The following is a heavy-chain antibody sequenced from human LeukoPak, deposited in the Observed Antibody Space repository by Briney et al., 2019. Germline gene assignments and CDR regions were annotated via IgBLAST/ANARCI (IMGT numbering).Heavy chain of an antibody. CDR2: IYTSGST. Sequence: PSETLSLTCTVSGGSISSYYWSWIPQPAGKGLEWIGRIYTSGSTNYNPSLKSRVTMSVDTSKNQFSLKLSSVTAADTAVYYCARVGEEGYYDSSGYYHDAFDIWGQGTMVTVSS. J-gene: IGHJ3*02. CDR1: GGSISSYY. V-gene: IGHV4-4*07. CDR3: ARVGEEGYYDSSGYYHDAFDI. D-gene: IGHD3-22*01.